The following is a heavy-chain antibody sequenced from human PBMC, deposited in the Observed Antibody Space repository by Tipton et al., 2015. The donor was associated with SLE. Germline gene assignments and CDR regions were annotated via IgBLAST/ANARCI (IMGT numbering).Heavy chain of an antibody. D-gene: IGHD4-11*01. J-gene: IGHJ2*01. Sequence: TLSLTCTVSGGSIRSSSYYWGWVRQPPGKGLEWFGGINYRGSTNYNPSLQSRVTMSVDTSKNHFSLKLISVTAADTAVYYCAREFLNPVTTVHYYFDLWGRGTLVTVSS. CDR1: GGSIRSSSYY. CDR3: AREFLNPVTTVHYYFDL. CDR2: INYRGST. V-gene: IGHV4-39*07.